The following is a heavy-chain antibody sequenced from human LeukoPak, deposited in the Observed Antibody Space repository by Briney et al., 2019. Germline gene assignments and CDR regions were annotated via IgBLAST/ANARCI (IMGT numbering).Heavy chain of an antibody. D-gene: IGHD3-10*01. CDR2: IWYDGINT. CDR3: ARERGSGSHYAIDI. J-gene: IGHJ3*02. V-gene: IGHV3-33*01. Sequence: GRSLRLSCAASGVIFSTYGMHWVRQAPGKGLEWVAFIWYDGINTNYADSVNGLFTISRDNSKNTVYLQMNSLRGEDTAVYYCARERGSGSHYAIDIWGQGTMVTVSS. CDR1: GVIFSTYG.